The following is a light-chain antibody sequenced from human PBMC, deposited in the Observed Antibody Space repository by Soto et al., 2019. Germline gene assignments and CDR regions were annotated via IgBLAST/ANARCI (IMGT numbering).Light chain of an antibody. CDR2: GAS. V-gene: IGKV3-20*01. J-gene: IGKJ4*01. CDR1: QSVNSNY. Sequence: EMVLTQSPGTLPLSPGDRATLSCRASQSVNSNYLAWYQQKPGQAPRLLLYGASSRAIGIPDRFSGSGSGTDFTLTISRLEPEDCAVYYCQQYDTSPPLTFSGGTKVEIK. CDR3: QQYDTSPPLT.